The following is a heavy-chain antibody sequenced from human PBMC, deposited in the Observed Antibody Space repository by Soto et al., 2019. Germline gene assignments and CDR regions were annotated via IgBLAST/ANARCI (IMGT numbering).Heavy chain of an antibody. V-gene: IGHV3-23*01. CDR2: ISDSGST. CDR1: GFTFSNHA. D-gene: IGHD2-2*01. J-gene: IGHJ4*02. CDR3: ARDPGGHYCTSTSCLYFFDL. Sequence: EVQLLESGGALVQPGGSLRLSCAASGFTFSNHAMNWVRQAPGKGLEWVSTISDSGSTYYADSVKGRFTISRSNSKNTLYLQMKSLSVEETAVYYCARDPGGHYCTSTSCLYFFDLWGQGTLVIVSS.